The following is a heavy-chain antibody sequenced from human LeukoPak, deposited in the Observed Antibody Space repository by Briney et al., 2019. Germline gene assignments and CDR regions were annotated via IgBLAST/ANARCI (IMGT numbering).Heavy chain of an antibody. CDR2: ISSSGSTI. CDR1: GFTFSDYY. J-gene: IGHJ4*02. Sequence: GSLRLSCAASGFTFSDYYMSWIRQAPGKGLEWVSYISSSGSTIYYADSVEGRFTISRDNAKNSLYLQMNSLRAEDTAVYYCARGANYDFWSGYPDGYYFDYWGQGTLVTVSS. V-gene: IGHV3-11*04. CDR3: ARGANYDFWSGYPDGYYFDY. D-gene: IGHD3-3*01.